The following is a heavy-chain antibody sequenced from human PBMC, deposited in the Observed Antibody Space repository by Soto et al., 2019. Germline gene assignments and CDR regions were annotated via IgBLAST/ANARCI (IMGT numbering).Heavy chain of an antibody. D-gene: IGHD3-3*01. J-gene: IGHJ1*01. Sequence: PGGSLRLSCTTSGFTFSNYAMSWVRQGPGKGLEWVSAISGSGGNTYYLDSVKGRFTISRDNSKNTLFLHMSSLRAEDTAIYYCVKDYRNPILPPPSWGPGTLVTVSS. CDR3: VKDYRNPILPPPS. CDR2: ISGSGGNT. V-gene: IGHV3-23*01. CDR1: GFTFSNYA.